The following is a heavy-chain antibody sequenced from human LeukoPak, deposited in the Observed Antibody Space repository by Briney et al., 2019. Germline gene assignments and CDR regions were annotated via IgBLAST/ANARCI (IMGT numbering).Heavy chain of an antibody. Sequence: XGSLRLSCVASGFTFSEYELNWVRQLPGKGLEWISHISTGGGSIHYADSVEGRFTISRDNAKNSVYLQMDSLRAEDTAVYFCARDATTAVGVVYMDVWGRGTTVTISS. D-gene: IGHD6-13*01. CDR1: GFTFSEYE. J-gene: IGHJ6*03. CDR3: ARDATTAVGVVYMDV. CDR2: ISTGGGSI. V-gene: IGHV3-48*03.